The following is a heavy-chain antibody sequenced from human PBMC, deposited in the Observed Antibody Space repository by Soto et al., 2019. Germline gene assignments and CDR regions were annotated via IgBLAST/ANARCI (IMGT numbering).Heavy chain of an antibody. D-gene: IGHD6-19*01. Sequence: GGSLRLSCAASGFTFSSYGMHWVRQAPGKGLEWVAVISYDGSNKYYADSVKGRFTISRDNSKNTLYLQMNSLRAEDTAVYYCAKDAVFDYWGQGTLVTVSS. CDR1: GFTFSSYG. CDR3: AKDAVFDY. J-gene: IGHJ4*02. CDR2: ISYDGSNK. V-gene: IGHV3-30*18.